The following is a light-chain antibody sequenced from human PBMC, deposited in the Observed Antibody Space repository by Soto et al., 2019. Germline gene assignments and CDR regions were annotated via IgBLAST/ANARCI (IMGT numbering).Light chain of an antibody. V-gene: IGKV1-5*01. CDR1: QSISTW. J-gene: IGKJ1*01. CDR2: EAS. Sequence: DIQMTQSPSTLSASVGDKVTITCRASQSISTWLAWYQQKPGKAPKLLVYEASSLESGVPSSFSGRGSGTEFTLTISSLQPDDFATYYCQQYNSYSTFGQGTKVEIK. CDR3: QQYNSYST.